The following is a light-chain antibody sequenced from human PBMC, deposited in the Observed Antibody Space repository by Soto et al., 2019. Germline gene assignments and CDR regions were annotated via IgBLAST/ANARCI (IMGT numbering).Light chain of an antibody. CDR1: GSNIGKND. V-gene: IGLV1-51*01. CDR2: DTN. CDR3: GTWDTRLSVVV. Sequence: QSLLTQPPSVSAAPGQKVTISGSGSGSNIGKNDVSWYLQLPGAAPKLLIYDTNNRPSGIPDRFPGSKSGTSDTLGITGLPTGDEADYFCGTWDTRLSVVVFGGGTQLTVL. J-gene: IGLJ2*01.